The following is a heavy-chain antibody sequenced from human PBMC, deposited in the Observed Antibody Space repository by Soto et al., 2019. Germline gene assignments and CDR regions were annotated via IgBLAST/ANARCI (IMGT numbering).Heavy chain of an antibody. CDR1: GFTFGSHS. D-gene: IGHD3-22*01. J-gene: IGHJ4*02. Sequence: GGSLRLSCAGSGFTFGSHSMTWVRQAPGKGLEWVSAIDGNGINKYYADSVKGRFTISRDNSKNTLYLRMSSLGPEDTAVYFCAKDYEFFANWGQGALVTVSS. CDR3: AKDYEFFAN. V-gene: IGHV3-23*01. CDR2: IDGNGINK.